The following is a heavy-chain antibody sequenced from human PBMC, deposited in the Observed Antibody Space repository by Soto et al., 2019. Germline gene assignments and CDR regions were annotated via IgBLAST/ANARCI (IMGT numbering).Heavy chain of an antibody. CDR1: GYTFTSYY. V-gene: IGHV1-46*01. CDR2: INPSGGST. Sequence: GASVKVCCKASGYTFTSYYMHWVRQAPGQGLEWMGIINPSGGSTSYAQKFQGRVTMTRDTSTSTVYMELSSLRSEDTAVYYCARDSKAGYYDSSGYYGRGYGMDVWGQGTTVTVSS. J-gene: IGHJ6*02. D-gene: IGHD3-22*01. CDR3: ARDSKAGYYDSSGYYGRGYGMDV.